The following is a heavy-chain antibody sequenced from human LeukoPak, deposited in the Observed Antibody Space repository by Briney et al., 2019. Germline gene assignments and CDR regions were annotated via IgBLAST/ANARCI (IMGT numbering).Heavy chain of an antibody. D-gene: IGHD6-13*01. J-gene: IGHJ4*02. CDR3: ASVGAYSSSWYPPDY. CDR2: INAGNGNT. CDR1: GYTFTSYA. V-gene: IGHV1-3*01. Sequence: ASVKVSCKASGYTFTSYAMHWVRQAPGQRLEWMGWINAGNGNTKYSQKFQGRVTIIRDTSASTAYMELSSLRSEDTAVYYCASVGAYSSSWYPPDYWGQGTLVTVSS.